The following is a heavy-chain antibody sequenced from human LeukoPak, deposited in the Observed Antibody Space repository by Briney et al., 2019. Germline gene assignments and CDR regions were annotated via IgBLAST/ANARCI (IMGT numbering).Heavy chain of an antibody. Sequence: GGSLRLSCAASGFTFSSHAMTWVRQAPGKGLDWVSAINDDGGGTYYVDSVKGRFTVSRDNSKNTLFLQMNSLRAEDTAMYYCAKGSSGTASNPVDYWGQGTLVTVSS. CDR2: INDDGGGT. J-gene: IGHJ4*02. CDR1: GFTFSSHA. CDR3: AKGSSGTASNPVDY. V-gene: IGHV3-23*01. D-gene: IGHD1-7*01.